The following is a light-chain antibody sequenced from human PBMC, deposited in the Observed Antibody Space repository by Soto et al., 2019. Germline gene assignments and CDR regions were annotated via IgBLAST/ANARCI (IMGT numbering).Light chain of an antibody. CDR3: QQYNSHSGYT. J-gene: IGKJ2*01. CDR1: QSISSW. Sequence: DIQMTQSPSTLSASIGDIVTITCRASQSISSWWAWYQQKPGKAPKLLIYDASSLEGGVPSRFSGSRSGAEFTLPISSLQPDDFAAYYCQQYNSHSGYTFGQGTKLEIK. CDR2: DAS. V-gene: IGKV1-5*01.